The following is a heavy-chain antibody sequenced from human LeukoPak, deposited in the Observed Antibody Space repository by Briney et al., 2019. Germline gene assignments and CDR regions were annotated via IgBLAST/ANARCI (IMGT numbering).Heavy chain of an antibody. CDR1: GFTFSSYS. CDR3: ARARYCSGGSCYSDS. D-gene: IGHD2-15*01. J-gene: IGHJ4*02. V-gene: IGHV3-74*01. CDR2: IQSDGSST. Sequence: GGSLRLSCAASGFTFSSYSMNWVRQAPGKGLAWVSRIQSDGSSTDYADSVKGRFTISRDNAKNTLYLQLTSLRAEDTAVYYCARARYCSGGSCYSDSWGQGTLVTVSS.